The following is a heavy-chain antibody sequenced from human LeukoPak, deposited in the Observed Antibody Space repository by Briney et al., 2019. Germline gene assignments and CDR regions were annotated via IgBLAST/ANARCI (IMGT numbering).Heavy chain of an antibody. D-gene: IGHD3-22*01. CDR2: IYHSGST. Sequence: PSETLSLTCAVSGYSISSGYYWGWIRQPPGKGLAWIGSIYHSGSTYYNPSLKSRVTISVDTSKNQFSLKLSSVTAADTAVYYCARDLSSVVVVITTGGAFDIWGQGTLVTVSS. J-gene: IGHJ4*02. CDR3: ARDLSSVVVVITTGGAFDI. V-gene: IGHV4-38-2*02. CDR1: GYSISSGYY.